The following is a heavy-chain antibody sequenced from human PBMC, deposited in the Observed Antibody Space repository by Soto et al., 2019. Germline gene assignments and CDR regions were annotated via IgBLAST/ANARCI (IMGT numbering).Heavy chain of an antibody. CDR3: ARDEEANPWYVLDY. J-gene: IGHJ4*02. CDR1: DFTFSSYW. CDR2: INGVGVER. Sequence: EVHLEESGGGLVQPGGSLRLPCEASDFTFSSYWMHWFRQPPGEGRVWVSIINGVGVERKYADSVKGRFTTSRDDAKSTVYLQMDSLRAEDTAVYYCARDEEANPWYVLDYWGLGTLVTVSS. V-gene: IGHV3-74*01. D-gene: IGHD3-10*02.